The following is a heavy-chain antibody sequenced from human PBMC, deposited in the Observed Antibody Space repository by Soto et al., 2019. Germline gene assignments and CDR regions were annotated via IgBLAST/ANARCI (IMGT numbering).Heavy chain of an antibody. CDR3: ARVSHSSSYNWFDP. CDR1: GFTFSDHY. J-gene: IGHJ5*02. V-gene: IGHV3-72*01. CDR2: TRNKANSYTT. Sequence: GGSLRLSCAASGFTFSDHYMDWVRQAPGKGLEWVGRTRNKANSYTTEYAASVKGRFTISRDDSKNSLYLQMNSLKTEDTAVYYCARVSHSSSYNWFDPWGQGTLVTVSS. D-gene: IGHD6-6*01.